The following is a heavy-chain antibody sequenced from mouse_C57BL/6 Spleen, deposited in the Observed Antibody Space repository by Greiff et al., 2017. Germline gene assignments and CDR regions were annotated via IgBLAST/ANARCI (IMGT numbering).Heavy chain of an antibody. Sequence: EVNLVESGGGLVQPGGSMKLSCVASGFTFSNYWMNWVRQSPEKGLEWVAQIRLKSDNYATHYAESVKGRFTISRDDSKSSVYLQMNNLRAEDTGIYYGTGRELGSFAYWGKGTLVTVSA. CDR3: TGRELGSFAY. CDR1: GFTFSNYW. CDR2: IRLKSDNYAT. J-gene: IGHJ3*01. V-gene: IGHV6-3*01. D-gene: IGHD4-1*01.